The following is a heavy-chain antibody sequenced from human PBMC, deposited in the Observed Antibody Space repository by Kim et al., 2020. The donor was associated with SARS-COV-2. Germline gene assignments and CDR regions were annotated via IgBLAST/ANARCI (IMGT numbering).Heavy chain of an antibody. CDR1: GFTFSDYY. Sequence: GGSLRLSCAASGFTFSDYYMSWIRQAPGKGLEWVSYISSSSSYTNYADSVKGRFTISRDNAKNSLYLQMNSLRAEDTAVYYCAREGRDSGSYSDAFDIWGQGTMVTVSS. J-gene: IGHJ3*02. CDR3: AREGRDSGSYSDAFDI. D-gene: IGHD1-26*01. V-gene: IGHV3-11*05. CDR2: ISSSSSYT.